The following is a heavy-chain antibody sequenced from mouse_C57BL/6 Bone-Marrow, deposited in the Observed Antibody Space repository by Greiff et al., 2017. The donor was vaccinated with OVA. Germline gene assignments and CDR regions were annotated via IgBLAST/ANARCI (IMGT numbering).Heavy chain of an antibody. V-gene: IGHV6-3*01. CDR1: GFTFSNYW. Sequence: DVHLVESGGGLVQPGGSMKLSCVASGFTFSNYWMNWVRQSPEKGLEWVAQIRLKSDNYATHYAESVKGRFTISRDDSKSSVYLQMNNLRAEDTGIYYCARWYFDVWGTGTTVTVSS. CDR3: ARWYFDV. CDR2: IRLKSDNYAT. J-gene: IGHJ1*03.